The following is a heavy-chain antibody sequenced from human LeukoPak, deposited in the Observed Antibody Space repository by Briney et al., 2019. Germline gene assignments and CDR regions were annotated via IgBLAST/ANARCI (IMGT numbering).Heavy chain of an antibody. V-gene: IGHV3-30*02. CDR1: GFTFSSYG. J-gene: IGHJ4*02. D-gene: IGHD4-17*01. CDR2: IRYDGSNK. CDR3: ARFGDYGEY. Sequence: GGSLRLSCAASGFTFSSYGVHWVRQAPGKGLEWVAFIRYDGSNKYYADSVKGRFTISRDNSKNTLHLQMSSLRADDSALYYCARFGDYGEYWGQGTLVIVSS.